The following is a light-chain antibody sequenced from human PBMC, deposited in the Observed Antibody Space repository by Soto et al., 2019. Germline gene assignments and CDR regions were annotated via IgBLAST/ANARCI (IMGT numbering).Light chain of an antibody. CDR2: SVS. CDR1: SSDIGAYDH. CDR3: ISYTVSGSYV. J-gene: IGLJ1*01. V-gene: IGLV2-14*01. Sequence: QSVLTQPASVSGSPGQSITISCSGTSSDIGAYDHVAWFQQFPGKTPKLVIYSVSNRPSGVSYRFSGSKSGKTASLTISGLQADDEADYYCISYTVSGSYVFGPGTKVTVL.